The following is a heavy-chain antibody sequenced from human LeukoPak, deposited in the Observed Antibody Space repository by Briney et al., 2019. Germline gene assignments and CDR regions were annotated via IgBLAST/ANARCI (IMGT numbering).Heavy chain of an antibody. CDR1: GFTLSPSW. J-gene: IGHJ4*02. V-gene: IGHV3-74*01. CDR3: ARDWHYRLDM. D-gene: IGHD3-10*01. Sequence: PGGSLRLSCAASGFTLSPSWMNWVRQAPGNGLVWVSRITSDGRNTVYADSVKGRFTISRDNARNTVYLQMTSLRAEDSAVYFCARDWHYRLDMWGQGALVTVSS. CDR2: ITSDGRNT.